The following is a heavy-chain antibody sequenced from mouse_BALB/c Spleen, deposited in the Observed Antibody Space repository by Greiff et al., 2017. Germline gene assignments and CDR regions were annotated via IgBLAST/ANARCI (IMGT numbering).Heavy chain of an antibody. V-gene: IGHV2-9*02. CDR3: ARDYSYAMDY. Sequence: VMLVESGPGLVAPSQSLSITCTVSGFSLTSYGVHWVRQHPGKGLEWLGVLWAGGSTNYNSALMSRLSISKDNSKSQVFLKMNSLQTDDTAMYYCARDYSYAMDYWGQGTAVTVSS. CDR2: LWAGGST. J-gene: IGHJ4*01. CDR1: GFSLTSYG.